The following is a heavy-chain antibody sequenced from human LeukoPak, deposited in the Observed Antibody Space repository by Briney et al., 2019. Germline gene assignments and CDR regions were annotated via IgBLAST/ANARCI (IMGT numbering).Heavy chain of an antibody. D-gene: IGHD1-7*01. CDR3: ARGLLLNWNYDAFDI. CDR1: GGTFSSYA. V-gene: IGHV1-69*05. CDR2: IIPIFGTA. Sequence: SVKVSCKASGGTFSSYAISWVRQAPGQGLEWMGGIIPIFGTANYAQKFQGRVTITTDESTSTAYMELSSLRSEDTAVYYCARGLLLNWNYDAFDIWGQGTMVTVSS. J-gene: IGHJ3*02.